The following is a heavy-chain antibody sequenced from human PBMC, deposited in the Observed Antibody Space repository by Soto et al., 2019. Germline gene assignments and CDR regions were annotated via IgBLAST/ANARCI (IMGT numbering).Heavy chain of an antibody. CDR1: GFTFRSYE. V-gene: IGHV3-48*03. CDR2: ISSSGSTI. D-gene: IGHD1-26*01. J-gene: IGHJ4*02. Sequence: PGGSLRLSCAASGFTFRSYEMTWVRQAPGKGLEWVSYISSSGSTIKYADAVMGRFTISRDNAKNSLFLQMNSLRGEDTAVYYGARGSGSPRRLDYWGQGTLVTVSS. CDR3: ARGSGSPRRLDY.